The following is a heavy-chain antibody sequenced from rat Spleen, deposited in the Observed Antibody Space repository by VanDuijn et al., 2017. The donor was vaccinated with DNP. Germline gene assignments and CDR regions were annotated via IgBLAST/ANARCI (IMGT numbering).Heavy chain of an antibody. J-gene: IGHJ2*01. V-gene: IGHV5S10*01. Sequence: EVQLVESGGGLVQPGRSLKLSCVAAGFTFSDYNMAWVRQAPKRGLEWVATISPSGDATYYRDSVKGRFTISRDNAKSTLYLQMDSLRSEDTATYYCTTETGITDWGQGVMVTVSS. CDR2: ISPSGDAT. CDR1: GFTFSDYN. D-gene: IGHD1-4*01. CDR3: TTETGITD.